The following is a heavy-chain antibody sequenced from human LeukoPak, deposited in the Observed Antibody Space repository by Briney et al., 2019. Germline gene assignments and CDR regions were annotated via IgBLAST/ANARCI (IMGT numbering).Heavy chain of an antibody. CDR2: INYSGST. V-gene: IGHV4-34*01. Sequence: SETLSLTCAVYGGSLSGYYWTWIRQPPGKGLEWIGEINYSGSTNYNPSLKSRVTISVDTSKNQFSLKLSSVTAADTAIYYCARVKRGGAKYWGQGALVTVSS. CDR1: GGSLSGYY. J-gene: IGHJ4*02. CDR3: ARVKRGGAKY.